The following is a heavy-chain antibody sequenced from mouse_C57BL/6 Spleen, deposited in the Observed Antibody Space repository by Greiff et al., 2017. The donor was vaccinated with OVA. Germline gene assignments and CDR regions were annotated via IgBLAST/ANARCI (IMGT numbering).Heavy chain of an antibody. D-gene: IGHD2-5*01. Sequence: QVQLKQSGPGLVAPSQSLSITCTVSGFSLTSYAISWVRPPPGKGLEWLGVIWTGGGTNYNSALKSRLSISKDNSKSQVFLKMNSLQTDDTARYYCARTYSNFYYYAMDYWGQGTSVTVSS. J-gene: IGHJ4*01. CDR2: IWTGGGT. V-gene: IGHV2-9-1*01. CDR3: ARTYSNFYYYAMDY. CDR1: GFSLTSYA.